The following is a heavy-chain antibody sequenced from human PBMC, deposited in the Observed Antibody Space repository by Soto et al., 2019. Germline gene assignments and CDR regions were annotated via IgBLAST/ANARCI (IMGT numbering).Heavy chain of an antibody. D-gene: IGHD5-12*01. Sequence: QVQLVQSGAEVKKPGASVTVSCRSSGDTFNDYYIHWVRQAPGQGLEWMGWINPNGGVTKYAQKFQGWVSMTNYTYIRTVYMHLSRLRSDDTAVYYCARESGGATATLDYYYFYMDVWGTGTTVTVSS. CDR1: GDTFNDYY. CDR3: ARESGGATATLDYYYFYMDV. CDR2: INPNGGVT. J-gene: IGHJ6*03. V-gene: IGHV1-2*04.